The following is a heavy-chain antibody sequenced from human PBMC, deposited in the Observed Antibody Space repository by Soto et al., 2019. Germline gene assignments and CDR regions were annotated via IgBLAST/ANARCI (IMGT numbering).Heavy chain of an antibody. CDR3: ARAYGDYGAGYNWFDP. Sequence: QVQLVQSGAEVKKPGSSVKVSCKASGGTFSSYAISWVRQAPGQGLEGMGGIIPIFGTANYAQKFQGRVTITAHESTSTAYMELSSLRSEDTAVYYCARAYGDYGAGYNWFDPWGQGTLVTVSS. CDR1: GGTFSSYA. D-gene: IGHD4-17*01. CDR2: IIPIFGTA. J-gene: IGHJ5*02. V-gene: IGHV1-69*12.